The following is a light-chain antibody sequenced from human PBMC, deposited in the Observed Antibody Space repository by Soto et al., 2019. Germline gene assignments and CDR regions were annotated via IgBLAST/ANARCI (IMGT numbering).Light chain of an antibody. J-gene: IGKJ3*01. V-gene: IGKV1-27*01. CDR1: QGIRNN. Sequence: DIQMTQSPSSLSASAGDKVTITCRASQGIRNNLDWYQQKPGKVPTLLIYAASTLQTGVPSRFSGSGSGTDFTLTITSLQPEDVATYYCQQYYNFPFTFGPGTKVEIK. CDR3: QQYYNFPFT. CDR2: AAS.